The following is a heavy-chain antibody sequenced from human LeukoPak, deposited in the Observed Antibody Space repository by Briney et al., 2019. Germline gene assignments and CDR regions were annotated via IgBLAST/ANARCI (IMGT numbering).Heavy chain of an antibody. J-gene: IGHJ5*01. CDR1: GGSISSGGYY. CDR2: IYYSGST. V-gene: IGHV4-31*02. Sequence: PSRTLSLTCTVSGGSISSGGYYWSWIRQHPGKGLECIGYIYYSGSTYYNPSLKSRITISLDTSKNQFSLKLSSVTAADTAVYYCARVTLAGYYAVGYNWFDSWGQGTLVTVSS. CDR3: ARVTLAGYYAVGYNWFDS. D-gene: IGHD3-9*01.